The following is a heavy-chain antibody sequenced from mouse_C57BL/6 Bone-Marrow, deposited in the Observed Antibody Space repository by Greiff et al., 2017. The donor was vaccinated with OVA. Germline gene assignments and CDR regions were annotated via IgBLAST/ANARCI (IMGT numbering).Heavy chain of an antibody. CDR2: IDPSDSYT. CDR3: ARGIYDGYYTWFAY. CDR1: GYTFTSYW. Sequence: QVQLKQPGTELVKPGASVKLSCKASGYTFTSYWMHWVKQRPGQGLEWIGEIDPSDSYTNYNQKFKGKSTLTVDKSSSTAYMQLSSLTSEDSAVYYCARGIYDGYYTWFAYWGQGTLVTVSA. J-gene: IGHJ3*01. D-gene: IGHD2-3*01. V-gene: IGHV1-69*01.